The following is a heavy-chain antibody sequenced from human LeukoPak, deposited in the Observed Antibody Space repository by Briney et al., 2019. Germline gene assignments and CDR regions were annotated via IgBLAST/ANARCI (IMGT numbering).Heavy chain of an antibody. D-gene: IGHD4-17*01. V-gene: IGHV4-59*01. J-gene: IGHJ3*02. CDR3: ARGLRASYGERAFDI. CDR2: IYYSGST. CDR1: GFTFSNAW. Sequence: GSLRLSCAASGFTFSNAWMSWVRQAPGKGLEWIGYIYYSGSTNYNPSLKSRVTISVDTSKNQFSLKLSSVTAADTAVYYCARGLRASYGERAFDIWGQGTMVTVSS.